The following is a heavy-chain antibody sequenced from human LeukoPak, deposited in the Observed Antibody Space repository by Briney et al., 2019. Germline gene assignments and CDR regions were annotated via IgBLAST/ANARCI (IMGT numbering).Heavy chain of an antibody. CDR3: ASESRYYYDSSGYYGPDY. J-gene: IGHJ4*02. V-gene: IGHV3-33*01. CDR1: GFTFSSYG. D-gene: IGHD3-22*01. Sequence: GGSLRLSCAASGFTFSSYGMHWVRQPPGKGLEWVAVIWYDGSNKYYADSVKGRFTISRDNSKNTLYLQMNSLRAEDTAVYYCASESRYYYDSSGYYGPDYWGQGTLVTVSS. CDR2: IWYDGSNK.